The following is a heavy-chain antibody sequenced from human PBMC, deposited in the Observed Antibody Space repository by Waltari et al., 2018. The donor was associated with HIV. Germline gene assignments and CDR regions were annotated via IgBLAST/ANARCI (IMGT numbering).Heavy chain of an antibody. J-gene: IGHJ4*02. V-gene: IGHV1-3*01. CDR2: INAGNGNT. Sequence: QVQLVQSGAEVKKPGASVKVSCKASGYTFTSYAMHWVRRAPGQRLEWIVWINAGNGNTKYSQKFSDTLTSTSETSGSTAYMELSSLRYEETAVYYCARVGSRWELPRCDYWGQGTLVTVAS. CDR1: GYTFTSYA. D-gene: IGHD1-26*01. CDR3: ARVGSRWELPRCDY.